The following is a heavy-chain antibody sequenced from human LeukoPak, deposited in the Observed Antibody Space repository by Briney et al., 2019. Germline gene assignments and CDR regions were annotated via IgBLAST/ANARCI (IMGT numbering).Heavy chain of an antibody. D-gene: IGHD1-14*01. J-gene: IGHJ4*02. CDR3: AKPAKTDYADY. V-gene: IGHV3-15*01. CDR1: GFTFSNAW. CDR2: IKSKIDGGTT. Sequence: GGSLRLSCAASGFTFSNAWMNWVRQAPGKGLEWVGRIKSKIDGGTTDYAAPVRGRFTISRDDSKSRLYLQMNSLRAEDTALYYCAKPAKTDYADYWGQGTLVTVSS.